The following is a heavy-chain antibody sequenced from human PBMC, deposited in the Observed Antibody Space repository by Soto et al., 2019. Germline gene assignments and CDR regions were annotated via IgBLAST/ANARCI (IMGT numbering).Heavy chain of an antibody. D-gene: IGHD3-22*01. J-gene: IGHJ4*02. V-gene: IGHV1-8*02. CDR1: GYTFTTHY. CDR3: ARGQYFSDSSGYNDY. CDR2: MNPNSGNR. Sequence: ASVNVSCKSSGYTFTTHYINWVRQAAGQGLVWMGWMNPNSGNRGYAQKFQDRVTMTRDTSISTAYMELSDLRSEDTAVYYCARGQYFSDSSGYNDYWGQGTQVTVSS.